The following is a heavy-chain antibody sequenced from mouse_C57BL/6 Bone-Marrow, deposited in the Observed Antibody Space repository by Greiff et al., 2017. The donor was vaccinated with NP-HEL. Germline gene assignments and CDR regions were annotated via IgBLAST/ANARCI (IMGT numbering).Heavy chain of an antibody. V-gene: IGHV5-9*01. Sequence: EVMLVESGGGLVKPGGSLKLSCAASGFTFSSYTMSWVRQTPEKRLEWVATISGGGGNTYYPDSVKGRFTISRDNAKNTLYLQMSSLRSEDTALYYCARLYYYGSSYQGYYFDYWGQGTTLTVSS. CDR2: ISGGGGNT. CDR3: ARLYYYGSSYQGYYFDY. J-gene: IGHJ2*01. CDR1: GFTFSSYT. D-gene: IGHD1-1*01.